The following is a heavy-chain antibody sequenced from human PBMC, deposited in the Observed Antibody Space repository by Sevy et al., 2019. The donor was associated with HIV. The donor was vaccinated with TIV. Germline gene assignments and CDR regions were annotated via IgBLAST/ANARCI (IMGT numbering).Heavy chain of an antibody. CDR2: TYYRSKWYN. V-gene: IGHV6-1*01. D-gene: IGHD3-22*01. CDR1: GDSVSSNSAA. J-gene: IGHJ5*02. Sequence: SQTLSLTCAISGDSVSSNSAAWNWIMQSPSRGLEWLGRTYYRSKWYNDYAVSVKSRITINPDTSKNQFSLQLNSVTPEDTAVYYCARADRGSYDSSGAANWFDPWGQGTLVTVSS. CDR3: ARADRGSYDSSGAANWFDP.